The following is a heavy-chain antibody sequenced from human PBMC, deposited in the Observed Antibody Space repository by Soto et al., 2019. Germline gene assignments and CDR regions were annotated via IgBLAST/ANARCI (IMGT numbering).Heavy chain of an antibody. V-gene: IGHV3-72*01. CDR2: IRNKANSYTT. Sequence: EVQLVESGGGLVQPGGSLRLSCAASGFTFSDYYMDWVRQAPAKGLEWVGRIRNKANSYTTDHGASVKGRFTVSRDDSKNSLYLQMTSLKTEHTAGYYCGRVQLSSVRYKSPDEWGQGILVTVSS. CDR1: GFTFSDYY. CDR3: GRVQLSSVRYKSPDE. D-gene: IGHD6-19*01. J-gene: IGHJ4*02.